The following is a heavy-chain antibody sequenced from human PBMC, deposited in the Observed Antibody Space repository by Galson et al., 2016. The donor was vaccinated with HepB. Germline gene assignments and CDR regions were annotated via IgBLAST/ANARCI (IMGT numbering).Heavy chain of an antibody. CDR3: AKASGYSNTWLNF. V-gene: IGHV3-23*01. J-gene: IGHJ4*02. D-gene: IGHD6-13*01. Sequence: SLRLSCAASGFIFSNSVMSWVRQAPGKGLEWVLVTSNLVDSTYYADSVKGRFTISRDNSRNTLYLQMNSLRAEDTAVYYCAKASGYSNTWLNFWGQGTLVTASS. CDR2: TSNLVDST. CDR1: GFIFSNSV.